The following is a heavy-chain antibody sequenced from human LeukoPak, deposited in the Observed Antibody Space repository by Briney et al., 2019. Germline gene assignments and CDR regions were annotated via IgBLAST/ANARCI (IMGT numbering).Heavy chain of an antibody. V-gene: IGHV4-34*01. CDR1: GGSFSGYY. Sequence: SETLSLTCAVYGGSFSGYYWSWIRQPPGKGLEWIGEINHSGSTNYNPSLKSRVTISVDTSKNQFSLKLSSVTAADTAVYYCARDQYGSGPGGVDYYYYMDVWGKGTTVTVSS. CDR3: ARDQYGSGPGGVDYYYYMDV. D-gene: IGHD3-10*01. J-gene: IGHJ6*03. CDR2: INHSGST.